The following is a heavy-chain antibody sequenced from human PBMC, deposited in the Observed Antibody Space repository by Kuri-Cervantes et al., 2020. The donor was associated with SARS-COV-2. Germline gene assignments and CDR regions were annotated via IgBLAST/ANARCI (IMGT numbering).Heavy chain of an antibody. D-gene: IGHD3-16*01. J-gene: IGHJ3*01. Sequence: GESLKISCAASGFTFSSYDMHWVRQATGKGLEWVSAIGTAGDPYYPGSVKGRFTISRDNAKNSLYLQMNSLRAEDTAMYYCAREVYDYVWGTHAFDLWGQGTMVTVSS. CDR2: IGTAGDP. CDR3: AREVYDYVWGTHAFDL. V-gene: IGHV3-13*05. CDR1: GFTFSSYD.